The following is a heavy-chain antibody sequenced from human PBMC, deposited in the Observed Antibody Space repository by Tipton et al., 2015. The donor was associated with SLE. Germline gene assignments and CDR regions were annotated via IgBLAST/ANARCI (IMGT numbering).Heavy chain of an antibody. CDR3: AAYDYEGYYFYY. J-gene: IGHJ4*02. D-gene: IGHD4-17*01. Sequence: TLSLTCTVSGGSISSGDYYWSWIRQPPGKGLEWIGYIYYSGSTYYNPSLKSRVTISVDTSKNQFSLKLSSVTAAATAVYYCAAYDYEGYYFYYWDQGTLVTVSS. V-gene: IGHV4-30-4*01. CDR1: GGSISSGDYY. CDR2: IYYSGST.